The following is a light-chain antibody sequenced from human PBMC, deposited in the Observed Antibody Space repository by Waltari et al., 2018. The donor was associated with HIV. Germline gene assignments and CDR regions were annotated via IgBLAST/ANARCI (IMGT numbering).Light chain of an antibody. CDR3: GAWDSSLTAEV. CDR1: SPNIGNNP. V-gene: IGLV1-51*01. Sequence: QSVVTQPPSVSAAPGQKVTIACSGSSPNIGNNPLSWYQHLPGTAPKLLIYDNIKRPSWIPDRFPGSKSGTSATLGITGLQAGDEADYYCGAWDSSLTAEVFGGGTKLTVL. CDR2: DNI. J-gene: IGLJ2*01.